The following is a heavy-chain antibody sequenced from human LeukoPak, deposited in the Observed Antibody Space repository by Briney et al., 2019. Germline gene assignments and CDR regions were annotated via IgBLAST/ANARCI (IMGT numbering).Heavy chain of an antibody. V-gene: IGHV3-23*01. J-gene: IGHJ4*02. D-gene: IGHD6-19*01. Sequence: PGGSLRLSCAASGFSFGSFAMSWVRQAPGKGLEWVATISGSGAGTYYPESLKGRFTIFRDNSKSTLYLQMNSLRVEDTAIYFCAKTPDVVIEMVGTTFDWWGQGTLVTVSA. CDR2: ISGSGAGT. CDR1: GFSFGSFA. CDR3: AKTPDVVIEMVGTTFDW.